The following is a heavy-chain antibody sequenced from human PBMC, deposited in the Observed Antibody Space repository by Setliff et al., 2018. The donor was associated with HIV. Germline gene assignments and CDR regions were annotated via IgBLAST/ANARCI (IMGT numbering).Heavy chain of an antibody. Sequence: SETLSLTCTVSGGSISTYYWTWIRRPPGKGLEWIGYIYYSGGTHYNPSLKSRVTISIDMSKNQFSLKLRSVTAADTAVYYCARDGPMGRFDYWGQGALVTVSS. J-gene: IGHJ4*02. V-gene: IGHV4-59*01. CDR3: ARDGPMGRFDY. CDR1: GGSISTYY. CDR2: IYYSGGT. D-gene: IGHD3-16*01.